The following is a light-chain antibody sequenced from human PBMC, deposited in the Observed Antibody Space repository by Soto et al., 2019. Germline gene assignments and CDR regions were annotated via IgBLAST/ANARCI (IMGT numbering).Light chain of an antibody. J-gene: IGKJ2*01. V-gene: IGKV3-15*01. Sequence: EIVMTQSPATLSVSPGERATRSCRASQSVSINLAWYQQKPGQAPRLLIYGASTRDTGIPARFSGSGSGTEFTLTISSLQSEDFAVYYCQQYNNWPPMYTFGQGTKLEIK. CDR3: QQYNNWPPMYT. CDR1: QSVSIN. CDR2: GAS.